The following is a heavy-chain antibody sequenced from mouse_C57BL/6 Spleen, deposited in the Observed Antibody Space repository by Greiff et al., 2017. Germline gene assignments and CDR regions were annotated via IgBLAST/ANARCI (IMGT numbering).Heavy chain of an antibody. CDR3: ASGANWYVGDY. D-gene: IGHD4-1*01. CDR2: IDPNSGGT. J-gene: IGHJ2*01. Sequence: QVQLQQPGAELVKPGASVKLSCKASGYTFTSYWMHWVKQRPGRGLEWIGWIDPNSGGTKYNEQLKSKATLTVDKPSSTAYMQLISRTSEDSAVYYCASGANWYVGDYWGQGTTLTVSS. CDR1: GYTFTSYW. V-gene: IGHV1-72*01.